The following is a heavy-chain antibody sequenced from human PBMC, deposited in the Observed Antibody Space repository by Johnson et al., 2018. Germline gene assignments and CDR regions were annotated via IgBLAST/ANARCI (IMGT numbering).Heavy chain of an antibody. CDR3: ARDFKGDSSDWSLVFQH. CDR1: GFTFSSYA. V-gene: IGHV3-30-3*01. Sequence: QVQLVQSGGGVVQPGRSLRLSCAASGFTFSSYAMHWVRQAPGKGLEWVAVISYDGSNKYYADSVKGRFTISRDKSKNTLYLQMNSLRAEDTAVYYCARDFKGDSSDWSLVFQHWGQGTLVTVSS. D-gene: IGHD6-19*01. J-gene: IGHJ1*01. CDR2: ISYDGSNK.